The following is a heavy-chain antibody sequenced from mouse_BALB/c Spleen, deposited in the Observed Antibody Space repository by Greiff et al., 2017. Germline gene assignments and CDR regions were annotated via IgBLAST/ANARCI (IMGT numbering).Heavy chain of an antibody. CDR2: ISSGGGIT. J-gene: IGHJ4*01. CDR3: ARSQLGLPWDYAMDD. D-gene: IGHD3-1*01. Sequence: EVKLMESGGGLVKPGGSLKLSCAASGFAFSSYDMSWVRQTPEKRLEWVAYISSGGGITYYPDTVKGRFTISRDNAKNTLYLQMSSLKSEDTAMYYCARSQLGLPWDYAMDDWGQGTSVTVSS. CDR1: GFAFSSYD. V-gene: IGHV5-12-1*01.